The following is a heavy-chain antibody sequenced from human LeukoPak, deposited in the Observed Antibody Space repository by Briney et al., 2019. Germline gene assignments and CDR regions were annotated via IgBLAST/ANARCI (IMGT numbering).Heavy chain of an antibody. Sequence: PGGSLRLSCAASGFTFSSYWMSWVRQAPGKGLEWVANIKQDGSEKYYVDSMKGRFTISRDSAKNSLYLQMNSLRAEDTAVYYCARDHGYGSDTYFDYWGQGTLVTVSS. J-gene: IGHJ4*02. D-gene: IGHD6-19*01. CDR2: IKQDGSEK. V-gene: IGHV3-7*04. CDR3: ARDHGYGSDTYFDY. CDR1: GFTFSSYW.